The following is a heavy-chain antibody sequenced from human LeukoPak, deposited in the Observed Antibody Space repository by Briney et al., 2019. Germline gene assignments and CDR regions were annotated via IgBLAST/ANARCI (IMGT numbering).Heavy chain of an antibody. V-gene: IGHV4-59*12. J-gene: IGHJ4*02. CDR2: VYLSGST. D-gene: IGHD3-10*01. CDR3: ARGEPLLWFGELSPVSYFDY. CDR1: GGSFSRNY. Sequence: PSETLSLTCSVSGGSFSRNYWTWIRQLPGKGLEWIGYVYLSGSTSYNPSLESRVTMSVDTSKNQFSLKVSSVTAADTAVYYCARGEPLLWFGELSPVSYFDYWGQGTLVTVSS.